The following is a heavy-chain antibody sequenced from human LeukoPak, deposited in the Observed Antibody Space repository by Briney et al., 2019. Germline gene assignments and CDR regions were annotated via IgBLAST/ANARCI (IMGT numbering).Heavy chain of an antibody. Sequence: GGSLRLSCAASGFTFSSYGMHWVRQAPGKGLEWVAVISYDGSNKYYADSVKGRFTISRDNSKNTLYLQMNNLRAEDTAVYYCAKDYYYDSSGYRYFDYWGQGTLVTVSS. CDR1: GFTFSSYG. V-gene: IGHV3-30*18. CDR3: AKDYYYDSSGYRYFDY. CDR2: ISYDGSNK. J-gene: IGHJ4*02. D-gene: IGHD3-22*01.